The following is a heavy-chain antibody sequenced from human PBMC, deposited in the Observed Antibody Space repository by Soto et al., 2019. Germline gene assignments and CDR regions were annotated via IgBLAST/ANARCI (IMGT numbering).Heavy chain of an antibody. CDR3: ASALYCSGGSCSFDP. J-gene: IGHJ5*02. Sequence: SETLSLTCTVSNDSISPYYWSWIRQPPGKGLEWIGFIYYSGSTTYNPSLKSRVTISVATSKNQFSLKLTSVTAADTAVYYCASALYCSGGSCSFDPWGQGTLVTVSS. CDR1: NDSISPYY. D-gene: IGHD2-15*01. CDR2: IYYSGST. V-gene: IGHV4-59*01.